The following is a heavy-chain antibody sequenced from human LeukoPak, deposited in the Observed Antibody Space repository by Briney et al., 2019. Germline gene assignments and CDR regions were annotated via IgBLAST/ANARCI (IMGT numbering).Heavy chain of an antibody. J-gene: IGHJ6*02. CDR1: GFIFSTYA. D-gene: IGHD4-23*01. CDR2: ISGNGGTT. Sequence: GGSLRLSCAASGFIFSTYAMSWVRLAPGKGLEWVSGISGNGGTTNSADSVKGRFTISRDNSKKTLYLQMDSLRAEDTAVYYCSRGHGYGGVEGYYYYHGMDVWGQGTTVTVSS. V-gene: IGHV3-23*01. CDR3: SRGHGYGGVEGYYYYHGMDV.